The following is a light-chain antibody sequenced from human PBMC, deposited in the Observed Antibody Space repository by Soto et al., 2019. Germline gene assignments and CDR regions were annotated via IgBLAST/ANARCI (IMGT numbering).Light chain of an antibody. CDR3: SSYAGSNHPYV. J-gene: IGLJ1*01. Sequence: QSALTQPPSASGSPGQSVTISCTGTSGDIGGYDYVSWYQQHPGKAPKLMIYEVTKRPLGVPDRFSGSKSGNTASLTVSGLQAEDEADYYCSSYAGSNHPYVFGTGNQRTVL. CDR1: SGDIGGYDY. CDR2: EVT. V-gene: IGLV2-8*01.